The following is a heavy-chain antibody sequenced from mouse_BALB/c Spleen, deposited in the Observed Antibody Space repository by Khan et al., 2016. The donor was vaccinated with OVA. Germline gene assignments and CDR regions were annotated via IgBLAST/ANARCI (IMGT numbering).Heavy chain of an antibody. CDR3: TIHGYVAWFTY. CDR1: GYSFTTYY. J-gene: IGHJ3*01. D-gene: IGHD2-2*01. Sequence: EVQLQESGPELMKPGASGKISCKASGYSFTTYYIHWVKQSHGKSLEWIGYIDPFSGDTTYNQKFKGMATLTVDKSSSTAYIHLSNLTSEDSAVDYCTIHGYVAWFTYRCQGTLVTVSA. V-gene: IGHV1S135*01. CDR2: IDPFSGDT.